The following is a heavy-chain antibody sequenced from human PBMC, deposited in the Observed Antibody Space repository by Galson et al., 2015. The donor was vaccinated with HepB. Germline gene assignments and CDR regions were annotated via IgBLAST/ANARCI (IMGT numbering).Heavy chain of an antibody. V-gene: IGHV3-30-3*01. D-gene: IGHD4-17*01. J-gene: IGHJ2*01. CDR3: VRPRGAGAGDYQNWYFDL. CDR2: ISYTGSYT. Sequence: SLRLSCAASGFSFNYFPMHWVRQAPGKGLEWVAVISYTGSYTGYADFGRGRFTISRDNSKNALYLPMNSLRVEDTALYYCVRPRGAGAGDYQNWYFDLWGRGTLVTVSS. CDR1: GFSFNYFP.